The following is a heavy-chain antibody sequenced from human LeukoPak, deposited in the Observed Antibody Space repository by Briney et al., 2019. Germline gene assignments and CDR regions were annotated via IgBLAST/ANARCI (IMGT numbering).Heavy chain of an antibody. CDR2: IYHSGST. D-gene: IGHD2-2*01. CDR3: ARLSRIVIPAAFSY. CDR1: GYSISSGYY. J-gene: IGHJ4*02. V-gene: IGHV4-38-2*01. Sequence: SETLSLTCAVSGYSISSGYYWGWIRQPPGKGLEWIGSIYHSGSTYYNPSLKSRVTISVDTSKNQFSLKLSSVTAADTAVYYCARLSRIVIPAAFSYWGQGTLVTVSS.